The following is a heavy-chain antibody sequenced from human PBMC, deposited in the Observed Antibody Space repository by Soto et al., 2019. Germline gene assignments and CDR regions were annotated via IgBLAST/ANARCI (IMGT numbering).Heavy chain of an antibody. J-gene: IGHJ4*02. CDR1: GFSLSTSGMR. Sequence: GSGPTLVNPTQTLTLTCTFSGFSLSTSGMRVSWIRQPPGKALEWLARIDWDDDKFYSTSLKTRLTISKDTSKNQVVLTMTNMDPVDTATYYCARDYYGSGSYYNGIDYWGQGTLVTVSS. CDR2: IDWDDDK. CDR3: ARDYYGSGSYYNGIDY. D-gene: IGHD3-10*01. V-gene: IGHV2-70*04.